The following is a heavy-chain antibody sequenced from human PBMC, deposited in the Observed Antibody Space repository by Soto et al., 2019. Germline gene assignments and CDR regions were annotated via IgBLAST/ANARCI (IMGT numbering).Heavy chain of an antibody. Sequence: ASVKVSCKASGYTFTSYGISWVRQAPGQGLEWMGWISAYNGNTNYAQKLQGRVTMTTDTSTSTAYMELRSLRSDDTAVYYCARTLNQANWGKSDYWGQGTLVTVSS. V-gene: IGHV1-18*01. CDR1: GYTFTSYG. CDR2: ISAYNGNT. J-gene: IGHJ4*02. CDR3: ARTLNQANWGKSDY. D-gene: IGHD7-27*01.